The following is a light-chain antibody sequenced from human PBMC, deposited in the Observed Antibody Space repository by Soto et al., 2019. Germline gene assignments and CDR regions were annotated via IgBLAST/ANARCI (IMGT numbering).Light chain of an antibody. J-gene: IGKJ4*01. CDR1: QSISSW. V-gene: IGKV1-5*03. CDR2: KAS. CDR3: QQYNSYPLT. Sequence: DIQMPQSPSTLSASVGDRVTITCRASQSISSWLAWYKKKPGKDPKLLIYKASSLESGVPSRFSGSGSGTEFTLTISSLQPDEFATYDCQQYNSYPLTFGGGTKVDIK.